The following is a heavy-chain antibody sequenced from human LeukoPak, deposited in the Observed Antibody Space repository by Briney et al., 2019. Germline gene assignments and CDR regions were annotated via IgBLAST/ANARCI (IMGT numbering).Heavy chain of an antibody. Sequence: SETLSLTCTVSGGSISSYYWSWIRQPPGKGLEWIGYIYYSGSTNYNPSLKSRVTISVDTSKNQFSLKLSSVTAADTAVYYCARGILIAAAGTNWFDPWGQGTLVTVSS. CDR2: IYYSGST. J-gene: IGHJ5*02. D-gene: IGHD6-13*01. CDR3: ARGILIAAAGTNWFDP. V-gene: IGHV4-59*13. CDR1: GGSISSYY.